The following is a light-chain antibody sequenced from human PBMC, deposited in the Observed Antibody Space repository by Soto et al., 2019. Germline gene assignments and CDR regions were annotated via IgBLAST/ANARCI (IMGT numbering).Light chain of an antibody. CDR1: SSDVGTYNL. CDR2: EVS. J-gene: IGLJ1*01. Sequence: QSALPQPASVSGSPGQSITISCTGASSDVGTYNLVSWYQQHPGKAPKLMIYEVSKRPSGVSNRFSGSKSGNTASLTISGLQAEDEADYYCCSYAGSNTLYVFGTGTKVTVL. V-gene: IGLV2-23*02. CDR3: CSYAGSNTLYV.